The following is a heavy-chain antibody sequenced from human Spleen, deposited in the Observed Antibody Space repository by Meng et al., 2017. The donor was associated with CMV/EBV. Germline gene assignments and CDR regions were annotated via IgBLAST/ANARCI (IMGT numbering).Heavy chain of an antibody. J-gene: IGHJ4*02. V-gene: IGHV4-39*07. CDR1: GGSISSSSYY. CDR2: IYYSGST. D-gene: IGHD4-11*01. Sequence: CTVSGGSISSSSYYWGWIRQPPGKGLEWIGSIYYSGSTYYNPYLKSRVTISVDTSKNQFSLKLSSVTAADTAVYYCARDPTVSDFDYWGQGTLVTVSS. CDR3: ARDPTVSDFDY.